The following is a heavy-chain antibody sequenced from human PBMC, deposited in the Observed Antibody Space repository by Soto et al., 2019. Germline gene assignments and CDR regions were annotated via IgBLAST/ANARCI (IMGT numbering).Heavy chain of an antibody. J-gene: IGHJ6*02. CDR1: GGSISSGDYY. CDR3: ARDRRYQLLPTLNYYYYYGMDV. CDR2: IYYSGST. Sequence: SETLSLTCTVSGGSISSGDYYWSWIRQPPGKGLEWIGYIYYSGSTYYNPSLKSRVTISVDTSKNQFSLKLSSVTAADTAVYYCARDRRYQLLPTLNYYYYYGMDVWGQGTTVTVSS. V-gene: IGHV4-30-4*01. D-gene: IGHD2-2*01.